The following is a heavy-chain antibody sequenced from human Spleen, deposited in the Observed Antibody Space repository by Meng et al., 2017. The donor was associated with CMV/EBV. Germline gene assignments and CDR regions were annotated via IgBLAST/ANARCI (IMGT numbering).Heavy chain of an antibody. Sequence: GESLKISCAASGFTFSSYSMNWVRQAPGKGLEWVSAISGSGGSTYYADSVKGRFTISRDNSKNTLYLQMNSLRAEDTAVYYCARAGSGYYGMDVWGQGTTVTVSS. V-gene: IGHV3-23*01. CDR2: ISGSGGST. CDR1: GFTFSSYS. D-gene: IGHD1-1*01. CDR3: ARAGSGYYGMDV. J-gene: IGHJ6*02.